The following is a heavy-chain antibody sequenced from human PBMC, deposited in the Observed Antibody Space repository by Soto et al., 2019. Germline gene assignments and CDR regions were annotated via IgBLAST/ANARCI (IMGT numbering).Heavy chain of an antibody. V-gene: IGHV1-18*01. CDR2: ISAYNGNT. J-gene: IGHJ4*02. CDR3: ARDGLGYGDYRISFDY. CDR1: GYTFTSYG. D-gene: IGHD4-17*01. Sequence: ASVKVSCKASGYTFTSYGISWVRQAPGQGLEWMGWISAYNGNTNYAQKLQGRVTMTTDTSTSTAYMELRSLRSDDTAVYYCARDGLGYGDYRISFDYWGQGTLVTVSS.